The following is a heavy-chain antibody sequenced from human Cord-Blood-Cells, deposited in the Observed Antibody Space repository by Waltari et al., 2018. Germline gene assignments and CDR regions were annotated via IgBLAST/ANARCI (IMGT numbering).Heavy chain of an antibody. CDR3: ARDIVVVPAANHYYYYGMDV. CDR1: GDSVSSNSAA. Sequence: QVQLQQSGPGLVKPSQTLSLTCAISGDSVSSNSAAWNWIRQSPSRGLEWLGRTFYSSKWYNDYVVSVKSRITINPDTSKNQFSLQLNSVTPEDTAVYYCARDIVVVPAANHYYYYGMDVWGQGTTVTVSS. J-gene: IGHJ6*02. D-gene: IGHD2-2*01. V-gene: IGHV6-1*01. CDR2: TFYSSKWYN.